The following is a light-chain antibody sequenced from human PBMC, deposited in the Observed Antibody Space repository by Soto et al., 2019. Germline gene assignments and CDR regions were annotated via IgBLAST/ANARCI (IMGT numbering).Light chain of an antibody. J-gene: IGKJ2*01. CDR1: QSVLHSSNRKNC. CDR2: WAS. V-gene: IGKV4-1*01. Sequence: DIVMTQSPDSLAVSLGERATINCKSSQSVLHSSNRKNCLAWYQQKPGQPPKLLISWASTRESGVPDRFSGSGSGTDFTLSSSSLQAEDVAVYFCQPYSSSQTFGQGTKLEIK. CDR3: QPYSSSQT.